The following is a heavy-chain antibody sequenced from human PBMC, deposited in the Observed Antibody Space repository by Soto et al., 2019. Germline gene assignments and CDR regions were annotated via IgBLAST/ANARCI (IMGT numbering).Heavy chain of an antibody. CDR2: FDPEDGET. CDR3: ATSKSGYYYYMDV. V-gene: IGHV1-24*01. CDR1: GYTLTELS. D-gene: IGHD7-27*01. Sequence: GALVKVSCKVSGYTLTELSMHWVRQAPGKGLEWMGGFDPEDGETIYAQKFQGRVTMTEDTSTDTAYMELSSLRSEDTAVYYCATSKSGYYYYMDVWGKGTTVTVSS. J-gene: IGHJ6*03.